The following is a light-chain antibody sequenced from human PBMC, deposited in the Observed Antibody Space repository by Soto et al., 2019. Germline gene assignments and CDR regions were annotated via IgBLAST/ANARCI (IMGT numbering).Light chain of an antibody. CDR1: QNVNSN. CDR3: HPYNNWPRT. J-gene: IGKJ1*01. V-gene: IGKV3-15*01. CDR2: GAS. Sequence: EIVMTQSPASLSVSPGERATISCRASQNVNSNLAWYQQKPGQAPRFLIYGASTRATGIPARFSGSGSGTEFTLTISSLQSEDFAVYYCHPYNNWPRTLGQGTKVDSK.